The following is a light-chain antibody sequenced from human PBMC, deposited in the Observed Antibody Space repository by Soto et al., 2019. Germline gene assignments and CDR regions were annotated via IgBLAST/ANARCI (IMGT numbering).Light chain of an antibody. Sequence: EIVMTQSPATLSVSPGERGTLSCRASQSVSSNLAWYQQKPDQAPRLLIYGASTRATGIPARFSGSGSGTEFTLTISSLQSEDFAVYYCQQYNNWPLTFGGGTKVDI. CDR1: QSVSSN. J-gene: IGKJ4*01. V-gene: IGKV3-15*01. CDR3: QQYNNWPLT. CDR2: GAS.